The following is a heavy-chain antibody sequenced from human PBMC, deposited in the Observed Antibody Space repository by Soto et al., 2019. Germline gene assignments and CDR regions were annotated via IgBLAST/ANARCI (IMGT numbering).Heavy chain of an antibody. CDR2: IYPGDSDT. D-gene: IGHD6-13*01. J-gene: IGHJ6*03. V-gene: IGHV5-51*01. CDR3: ARHVIAAAGTAYYYYMDV. CDR1: GYSFTSYW. Sequence: EVPLVQSGAEVKKPGESLKISCKGSGYSFTSYWIGWVRQMPGKGLEWMGIIYPGDSDTRYSPSFQGQVTISADKSISTAYLQWSSLKASDAAMHYCARHVIAAAGTAYYYYMDVWGKGTTVTLSS.